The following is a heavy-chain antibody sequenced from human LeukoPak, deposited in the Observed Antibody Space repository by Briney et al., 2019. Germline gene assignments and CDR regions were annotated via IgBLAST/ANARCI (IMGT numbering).Heavy chain of an antibody. D-gene: IGHD3-10*01. CDR3: ARLGVGVRQDY. CDR2: IYYSGST. V-gene: IGHV4-39*07. CDR1: GDSISSSSYY. Sequence: SETLSLTCTVSGDSISSSSYYWGWIRQPPGKGLEWIGSIYYSGSTYYNPSLKSRVTISVDTSKNQFSLKLSSVTAADTAVYYCARLGVGVRQDYWGQGTLVTVSS. J-gene: IGHJ4*02.